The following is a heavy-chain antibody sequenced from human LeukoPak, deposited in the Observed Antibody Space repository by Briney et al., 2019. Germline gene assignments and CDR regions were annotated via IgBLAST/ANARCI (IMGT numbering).Heavy chain of an antibody. J-gene: IGHJ4*02. D-gene: IGHD3-22*01. CDR2: VRGGGGSI. V-gene: IGHV3-23*01. CDR1: GFTFSSYA. Sequence: PGGSLRLSCAASGFTFSSYAMTWVRQAPGKGLEGAPGVRGGGGSIYYADSVKGRFTISRDSSKNTLYLQMSSLRVEDTAVYYCAKHLGSYDRSASDSWGQGTLVTVSS. CDR3: AKHLGSYDRSASDS.